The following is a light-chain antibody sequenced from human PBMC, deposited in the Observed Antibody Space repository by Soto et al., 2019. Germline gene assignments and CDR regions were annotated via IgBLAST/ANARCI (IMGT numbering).Light chain of an antibody. CDR2: EVT. Sequence: QSALTQPASVSVSPGQSITISCTGTSGDIGSYNRVSWYQQHPGKAPKLIIYEVTDRPSGVSNRFSGSKSGNTASLTISGLQAEDEAEYYCSSYTNINTTACVFGTGPKVTVL. CDR3: SSYTNINTTACV. J-gene: IGLJ1*01. CDR1: SGDIGSYNR. V-gene: IGLV2-14*01.